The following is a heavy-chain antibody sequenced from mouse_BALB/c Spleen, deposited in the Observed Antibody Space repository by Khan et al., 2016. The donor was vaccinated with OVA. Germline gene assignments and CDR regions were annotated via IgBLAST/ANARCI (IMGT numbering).Heavy chain of an antibody. D-gene: IGHD3-3*01. V-gene: IGHV2-2*02. CDR3: ARNRGGYFDY. CDR2: IWSGGIT. CDR1: GFSLTSYG. J-gene: IGHJ2*01. Sequence: QVQLKQSGPGLVQPSQSLSITCTVSGFSLTSYGIHWVRQSPGKGLEWLGVIWSGGITDYTATFISRLSISKDNSKSQVFFKMNSLQANDTAIYYCARNRGGYFDYWGQGTTLTVSS.